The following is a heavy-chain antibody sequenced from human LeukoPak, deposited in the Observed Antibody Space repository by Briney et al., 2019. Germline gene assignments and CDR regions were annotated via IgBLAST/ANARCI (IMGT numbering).Heavy chain of an antibody. D-gene: IGHD5-24*01. CDR1: GFTFSDYY. Sequence: GGSLRLSCAASGFTFSDYYMSWIRQAPGRGLEWVSYISSSGSTIYYADSVKGRFTISRDNAKNSLYLQMNSLRAEDTAVYYCARDLPTMEEGAYDYWGQGTLVTVSS. V-gene: IGHV3-11*01. CDR3: ARDLPTMEEGAYDY. J-gene: IGHJ4*02. CDR2: ISSSGSTI.